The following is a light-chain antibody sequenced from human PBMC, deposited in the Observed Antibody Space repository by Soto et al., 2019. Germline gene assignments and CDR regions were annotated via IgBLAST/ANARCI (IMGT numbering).Light chain of an antibody. J-gene: IGKJ1*01. CDR2: GAA. Sequence: ENVLTQTPGTLSLSPGERATLSCRASQSVSSPYFAWYQQKPGQRPRLVVYGAASRAAGIPDRFSGSGSGTDFTLTISRLEPEDFAVYYCQQFGSSPWTFGQGTKVEIK. CDR3: QQFGSSPWT. CDR1: QSVSSPY. V-gene: IGKV3-20*01.